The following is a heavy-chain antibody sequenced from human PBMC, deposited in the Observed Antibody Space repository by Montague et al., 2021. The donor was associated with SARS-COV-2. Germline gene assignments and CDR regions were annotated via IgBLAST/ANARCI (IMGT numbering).Heavy chain of an antibody. CDR2: ILSSGSTI. Sequence: SLRPSCAASGFTFSIYDMNWVRHAPGKGLEWVSYILSSGSTIYYADSVKCRFTISRDNATNSLYLQMNSLRAEDTAVYYCARKKWLRGRFDPWGQGTLVTVSS. J-gene: IGHJ5*02. D-gene: IGHD5-12*01. CDR1: GFTFSIYD. CDR3: ARKKWLRGRFDP. V-gene: IGHV3-48*03.